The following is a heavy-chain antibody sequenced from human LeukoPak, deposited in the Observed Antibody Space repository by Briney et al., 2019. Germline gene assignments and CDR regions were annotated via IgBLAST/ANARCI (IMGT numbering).Heavy chain of an antibody. CDR2: INHSGST. V-gene: IGHV4-34*01. CDR1: GGSFSGYY. CDR3: ARVVWGADY. Sequence: SETLSLTCAVYGGSFSGYYWSWIRQPPGKGLEWIGEINHSGSTNYNPSLKSRVTISVDTSKNQFSLKLSSVTAVDTAVYYCARVVWGADYWGQGTLVTVSS. D-gene: IGHD3-16*01. J-gene: IGHJ4*02.